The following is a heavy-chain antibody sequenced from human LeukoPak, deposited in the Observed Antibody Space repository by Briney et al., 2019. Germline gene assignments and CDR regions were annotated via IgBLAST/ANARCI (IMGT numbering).Heavy chain of an antibody. V-gene: IGHV3-48*03. D-gene: IGHD2-15*01. CDR2: IDSSGSII. Sequence: PGGSLRLSCTASGFTFSSYGMNWVRQAPGKGLEWVSYIDSSGSIIYDADSVKGRFNISRDNAKNSLYLQLNSLRAEDTAVYFCARGRNTSAFAFLDYRGTGTLVTISS. J-gene: IGHJ4*02. CDR3: ARGRNTSAFAFLDY. CDR1: GFTFSSYG.